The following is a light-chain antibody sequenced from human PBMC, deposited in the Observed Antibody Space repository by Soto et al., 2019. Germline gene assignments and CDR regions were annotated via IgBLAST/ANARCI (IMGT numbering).Light chain of an antibody. CDR2: GAS. Sequence: EIVLTQSPATLSLSPWERATLSCRASQSVSSSYLAWYQQKPGQAPRLLIYGASSRATGIPDRFSGSGSGTDFTLTISRLEPEDFAVYYCQQYNNWPRTFGQGTKVDIK. V-gene: IGKV3-20*01. CDR3: QQYNNWPRT. CDR1: QSVSSSY. J-gene: IGKJ1*01.